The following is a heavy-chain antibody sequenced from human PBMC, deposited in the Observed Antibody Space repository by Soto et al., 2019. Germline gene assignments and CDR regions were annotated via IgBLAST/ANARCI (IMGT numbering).Heavy chain of an antibody. Sequence: ASVKVSCKASGFTFTSSAFQWVRQARGQRLEWIGWIAVGSGYTNYAQRFQDRVTLTRDMSTATTYMELSRLSSEDTAIYYCAADATAWQQMVPSDYWGQGTLVTVSS. CDR1: GFTFTSSA. D-gene: IGHD2-8*01. J-gene: IGHJ4*02. CDR3: AADATAWQQMVPSDY. CDR2: IAVGSGYT. V-gene: IGHV1-58*01.